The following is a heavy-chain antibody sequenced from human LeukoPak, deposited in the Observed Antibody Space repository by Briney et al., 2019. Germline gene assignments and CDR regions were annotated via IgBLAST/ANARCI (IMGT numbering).Heavy chain of an antibody. D-gene: IGHD2-2*02. CDR3: ARRGDIVVVPAAIGGFDP. CDR1: GFTFSDYY. J-gene: IGHJ5*02. V-gene: IGHV3-11*01. Sequence: GGSLRLSCAASGFTFSDYYMNWIRQAPGKGLEWVSYISSSGSTIYYADSVKGRFTVSRDNAKNSLYLQMNSLRAEDTAVYYRARRGDIVVVPAAIGGFDPWGQGTLVTVSS. CDR2: ISSSGSTI.